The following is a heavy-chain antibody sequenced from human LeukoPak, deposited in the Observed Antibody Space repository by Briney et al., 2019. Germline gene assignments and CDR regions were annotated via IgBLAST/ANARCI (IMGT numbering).Heavy chain of an antibody. CDR2: IYYSGST. V-gene: IGHV4-28*01. CDR1: GYSISSSNW. J-gene: IGHJ3*02. CDR3: ARNVGPPRVWLYYYGSGSYAFDI. D-gene: IGHD3-10*01. Sequence: SEILSLTCAVSGYSISSSNWWGWIRQPPGKGLEWIGYIYYSGSTYYNPSLKSRVTMSVDTSKNQFSLKLSSVTAVDTAVYYCARNVGPPRVWLYYYGSGSYAFDIWGQGTMVTVSS.